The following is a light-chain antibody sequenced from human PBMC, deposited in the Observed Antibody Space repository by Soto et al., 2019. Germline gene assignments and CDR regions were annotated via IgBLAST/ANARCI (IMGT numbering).Light chain of an antibody. CDR2: DAS. J-gene: IGKJ1*01. CDR1: QKVXNH. CDR3: LQDYNYTWT. Sequence: DIRLTQSPSSLSASVGDRVTVTCRASQKVXNHFSCYKQKLGKAPKFLXYDASYLGRGVPSRLSGSGSGTAFTFTISSLQPEDFETYYCLQDYNYTWTFGQGTKVDIK. V-gene: IGKV1-33*01.